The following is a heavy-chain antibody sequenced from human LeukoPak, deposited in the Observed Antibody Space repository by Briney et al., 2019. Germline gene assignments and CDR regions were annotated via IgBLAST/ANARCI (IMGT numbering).Heavy chain of an antibody. CDR3: AREAVADFHWFDP. Sequence: ASVKVSCKASGGTFSSYAISWVRQAPGQGLEWMGRIIPILGIANYAQKFQGRVTITADKSTSTAYMELSSLRSEDTAVYYCAREAVADFHWFDPWGQGTLVTVSS. V-gene: IGHV1-69*04. CDR1: GGTFSSYA. CDR2: IIPILGIA. J-gene: IGHJ5*02. D-gene: IGHD3-3*01.